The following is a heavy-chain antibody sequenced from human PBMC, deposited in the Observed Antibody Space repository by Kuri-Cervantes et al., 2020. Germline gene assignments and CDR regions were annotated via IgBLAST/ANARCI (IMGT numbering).Heavy chain of an antibody. CDR1: GFTFSDYY. J-gene: IGHJ6*02. Sequence: GESLKISCAASGFTFSDYYMSWIRQAPGKGLEWVSYISSSGSTIYYADSVKSRFTISRDNAKNSLYLQMNSLRAEDTAVYYCARATLAGSFSGMDVWGQGTTVTVSS. CDR3: ARATLAGSFSGMDV. V-gene: IGHV3-11*01. CDR2: ISSSGSTI. D-gene: IGHD3-10*01.